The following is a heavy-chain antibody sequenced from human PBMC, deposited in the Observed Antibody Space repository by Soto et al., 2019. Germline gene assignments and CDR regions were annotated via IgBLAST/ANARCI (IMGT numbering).Heavy chain of an antibody. J-gene: IGHJ4*02. CDR1: GGSFSDYY. Sequence: QVQLQQWGAGLLKPSETLSLTCAVYGGSFSDYYWSWMRQTPEKGLEWIGEVSHSGSTTYNPSLKSRVTIAIDTSKNQFSLTLNSVTAADAAMYFCAREEPASRHHDYWGQGNLVTVSS. CDR3: AREEPASRHHDY. D-gene: IGHD1-26*01. CDR2: VSHSGST. V-gene: IGHV4-34*02.